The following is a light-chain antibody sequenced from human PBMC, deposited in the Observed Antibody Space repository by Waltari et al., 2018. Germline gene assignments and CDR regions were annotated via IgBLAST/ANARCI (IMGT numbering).Light chain of an antibody. J-gene: IGKJ1*01. V-gene: IGKV1-39*01. CDR2: AAS. CDR1: KNINFY. CDR3: HQTSSFPQA. Sequence: GTTTCRENKNINFYFHWYKQKPGRAPKLLFYAASNLQSGVLSRFSGSGSGTDFTLTISSLQPEDFATYYCHQTSSFPQAFGQGTKVEI.